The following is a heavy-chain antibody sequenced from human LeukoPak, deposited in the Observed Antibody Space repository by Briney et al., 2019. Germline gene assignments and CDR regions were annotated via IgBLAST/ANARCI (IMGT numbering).Heavy chain of an antibody. V-gene: IGHV4-59*01. CDR2: IYYTGSP. CDR3: ARDSDYLGFDY. Sequence: SETLSLTCTVSGGIIRTYHWSWIRQPPGKGLEYIGYIYYTGSPTYTPSLESRVTMSVDTSKNQFSLRLSSVTAADTAVYYCARDSDYLGFDYWGQGTLVTVSS. J-gene: IGHJ4*02. D-gene: IGHD4-17*01. CDR1: GGIIRTYH.